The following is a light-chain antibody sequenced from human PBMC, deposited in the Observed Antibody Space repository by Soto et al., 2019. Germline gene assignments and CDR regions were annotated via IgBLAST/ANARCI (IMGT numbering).Light chain of an antibody. CDR2: DVT. CDR3: CSYAGSYTHV. J-gene: IGLJ1*01. V-gene: IGLV2-11*01. CDR1: CSDVGGYNF. Sequence: QSALTQPRSVSGSPGQSVTISCTGTCSDVGGYNFVSWYQQYPGKAPKLIIYDVTKGPSGVPDRFSGSKSGNTASLTISGLQTDDEADYYCCSYAGSYTHVFGTGTKLTVL.